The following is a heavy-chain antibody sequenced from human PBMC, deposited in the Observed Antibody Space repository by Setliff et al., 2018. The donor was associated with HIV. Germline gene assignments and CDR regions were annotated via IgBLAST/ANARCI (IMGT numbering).Heavy chain of an antibody. Sequence: GGSLRLSCAASGFTFSYYGMYWVRQAPGKGLEWVALIYNDGSKKYYADSVKGRFTISRDNSKNTLYLQMNSLRAEDTAVYYCAKTPSSGWYSLYLDYWGQGTLVTVSS. CDR2: IYNDGSKK. CDR3: AKTPSSGWYSLYLDY. D-gene: IGHD6-19*01. J-gene: IGHJ4*02. CDR1: GFTFSYYG. V-gene: IGHV3-33*06.